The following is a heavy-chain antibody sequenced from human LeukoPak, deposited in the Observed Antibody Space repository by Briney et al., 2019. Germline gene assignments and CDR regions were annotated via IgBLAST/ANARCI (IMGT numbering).Heavy chain of an antibody. V-gene: IGHV4-30-2*01. CDR1: GGSISSGGYY. CDR2: IYHSGST. D-gene: IGHD3-10*01. Sequence: SQTLSLTCTVSGGSISSGGYYWSWIRQPPGKGLEWIGYIYHSGSTYYNPSLKSRVTISVDRSKNQFSLKLSSVTAEDTAVYYCAEGGPGSDFDYWGQGTLVTVSS. J-gene: IGHJ4*02. CDR3: AEGGPGSDFDY.